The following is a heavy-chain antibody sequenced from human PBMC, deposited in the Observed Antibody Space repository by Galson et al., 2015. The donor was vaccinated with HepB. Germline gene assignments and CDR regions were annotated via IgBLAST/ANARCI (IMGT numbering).Heavy chain of an antibody. V-gene: IGHV5-51*01. CDR3: ARDSEFSSSWSEFDY. Sequence: SGAEVKKPGESLKISCKGSGYSFTSYWIGWVRQMPGKGLEWMGIIYPGDSDTRYSPSFQGQVTISADKSISTAYLQWSSLKASDTAVYYCARDSEFSSSWSEFDYWGQGTLVTVSS. D-gene: IGHD6-13*01. J-gene: IGHJ4*02. CDR1: GYSFTSYW. CDR2: IYPGDSDT.